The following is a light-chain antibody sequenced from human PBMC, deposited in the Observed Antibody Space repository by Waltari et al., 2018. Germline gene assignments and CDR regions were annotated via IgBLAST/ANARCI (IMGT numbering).Light chain of an antibody. CDR3: QQRDSLLVT. Sequence: EIVLTQSPATLSLSPGERATLSCRASQSVSSYLAWYQQKPGQAPRLLRYEASNRAAGIPARFSGSGSGTDCTLTISSLEPEDFAVYYCQQRDSLLVTFGGGTKVQI. CDR1: QSVSSY. V-gene: IGKV3-11*01. J-gene: IGKJ4*01. CDR2: EAS.